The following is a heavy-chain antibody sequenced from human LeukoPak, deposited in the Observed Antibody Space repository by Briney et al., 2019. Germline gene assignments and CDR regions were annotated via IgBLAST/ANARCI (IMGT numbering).Heavy chain of an antibody. CDR2: IKQDGSEK. D-gene: IGHD3-3*01. CDR1: GFTFSSYW. CDR3: ASGAHYDFWSGYFYS. Sequence: PGGSLRLSCAASGFTFSSYWRSWVRQAPGKGLEWVANIKQDGSEKYYVDSVKGRFTISRDNAKNSLYLQMNSLRAEDTAVHYCASGAHYDFWSGYFYSWGQRTLVTVSS. J-gene: IGHJ4*02. V-gene: IGHV3-7*01.